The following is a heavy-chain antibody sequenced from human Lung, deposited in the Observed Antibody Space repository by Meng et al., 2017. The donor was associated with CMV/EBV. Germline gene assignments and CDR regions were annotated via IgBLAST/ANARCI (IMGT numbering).Heavy chain of an antibody. D-gene: IGHD3-10*01. CDR1: GFTFSTYA. CDR3: VRESLGSGGICNWFEP. J-gene: IGHJ5*02. Sequence: ESXKISXAASGFTFSTYAMSWVRQAPGKGLEWVSAISGSGAGTYYTDSVKGRFTISRDNSKNTLYLQMNSLRAEDTAIYYCVRESLGSGGICNWFEPWGQGTLVTVSS. V-gene: IGHV3-23*01. CDR2: ISGSGAGT.